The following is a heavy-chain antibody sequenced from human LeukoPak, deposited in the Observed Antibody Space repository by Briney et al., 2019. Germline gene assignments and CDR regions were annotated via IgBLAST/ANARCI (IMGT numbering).Heavy chain of an antibody. D-gene: IGHD6-19*01. CDR2: FDPEDGET. V-gene: IGHV1-24*01. CDR3: ARGPSGWYYFED. CDR1: GYTFTGYY. Sequence: ASVKVSCKASGYTFTGYYMHWVRQAPGQGLEWMGGFDPEDGETIYAQKFQGRVTMTEDTSTDTAYMELSGLRSEDTALYYCARGPSGWYYFEDWGQGTLVTVSS. J-gene: IGHJ4*02.